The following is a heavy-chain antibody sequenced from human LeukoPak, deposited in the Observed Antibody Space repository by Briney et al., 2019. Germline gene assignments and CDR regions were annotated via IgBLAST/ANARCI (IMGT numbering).Heavy chain of an antibody. J-gene: IGHJ4*02. CDR1: GGSFSGYY. D-gene: IGHD3-10*01. Sequence: SETLSLTCAVYGGSFSGYYWSWIRQPPGKGLEWIGSIYYSGTTYYNPSLKSRVTISVDTSKNQFSLKVSSVTATDTAMYYCARSPRSYYGSRSWIDYWGQGTLVTVSS. CDR3: ARSPRSYYGSRSWIDY. CDR2: IYYSGTT. V-gene: IGHV4-34*01.